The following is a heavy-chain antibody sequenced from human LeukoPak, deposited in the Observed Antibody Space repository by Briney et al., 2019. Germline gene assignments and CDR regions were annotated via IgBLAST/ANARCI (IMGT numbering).Heavy chain of an antibody. CDR2: ISGRGGST. Sequence: GGTLRLSCAASGFSFSNYGMSWVRQAPGKGLEWVAAISGRGGSTYYADSVQGRFTISRDNAKNSRYLQMNSLRAEDTAVYYCAELGITMIGGVWGKGTTVTISS. J-gene: IGHJ6*04. CDR3: AELGITMIGGV. D-gene: IGHD3-10*02. V-gene: IGHV3-23*01. CDR1: GFSFSNYG.